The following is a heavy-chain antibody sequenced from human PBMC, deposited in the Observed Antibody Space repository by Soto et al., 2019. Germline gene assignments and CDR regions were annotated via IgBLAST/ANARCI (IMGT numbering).Heavy chain of an antibody. J-gene: IGHJ4*02. CDR2: INHSGST. CDR1: GGSFSGYY. D-gene: IGHD2-8*01. V-gene: IGHV4-34*01. Sequence: QVQLQQWGAGLLKPSETLSLTCAVYGGSFSGYYWSWIRQPPGKGLEWIGEINHSGSTNYNPSLKSRVTISVDTSKNQFSLKLSSVTAADTAVYYCARGVRGCTNGVCSLRFDYWGQGTLVTVSS. CDR3: ARGVRGCTNGVCSLRFDY.